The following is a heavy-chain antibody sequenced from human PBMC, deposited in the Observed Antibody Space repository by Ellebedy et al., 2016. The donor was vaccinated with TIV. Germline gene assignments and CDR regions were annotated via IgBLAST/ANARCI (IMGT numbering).Heavy chain of an antibody. D-gene: IGHD6-13*01. J-gene: IGHJ5*02. V-gene: IGHV3-11*04. CDR2: ITSTGYTT. CDR1: GFTFSDYY. CDR3: ARDGSPNNDRYTSTGFDA. Sequence: GGSLRLSCAASGFTFSDYYMSWIRQAPGKGLEWVSYITSTGYTTYYADSVKGRFTISRDNAKNSLYLQMNSLRADDTAVYYCARDGSPNNDRYTSTGFDAWGQGTLVTVAS.